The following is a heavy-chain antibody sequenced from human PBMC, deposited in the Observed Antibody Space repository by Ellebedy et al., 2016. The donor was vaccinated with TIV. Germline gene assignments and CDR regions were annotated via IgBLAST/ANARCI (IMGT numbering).Heavy chain of an antibody. CDR2: INAGNGNT. V-gene: IGHV1-3*01. Sequence: ASVKVSXXASGYTFTSYAMHWVRQAPGQRLEWMGWINAGNGNTKYSQKFQGRVTITADESTSTAYMELSSLRSEDTAVYYCARVGRPDDYYFDYWGQGTLVTVSS. CDR1: GYTFTSYA. CDR3: ARVGRPDDYYFDY. J-gene: IGHJ4*02. D-gene: IGHD3-16*01.